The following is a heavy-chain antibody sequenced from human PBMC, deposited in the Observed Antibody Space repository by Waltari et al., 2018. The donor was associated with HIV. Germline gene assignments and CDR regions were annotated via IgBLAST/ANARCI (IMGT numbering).Heavy chain of an antibody. Sequence: EVQLVESGGGLAQPGGSLRLSCAASGFPSSSFSMSWVRQAPGKGLEWVSYISSSGDTIYDADSVRGRFTISRDNAKNSLYLQMHSLRAEDTAVYYCATFGVTTGTFDYWGQGTLVTVSS. CDR1: GFPSSSFS. V-gene: IGHV3-48*01. CDR3: ATFGVTTGTFDY. CDR2: ISSSGDTI. J-gene: IGHJ4*02. D-gene: IGHD4-17*01.